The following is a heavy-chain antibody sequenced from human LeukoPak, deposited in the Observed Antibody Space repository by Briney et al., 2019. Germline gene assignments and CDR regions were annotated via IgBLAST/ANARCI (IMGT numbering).Heavy chain of an antibody. V-gene: IGHV3-11*01. CDR3: TKAPPGKFDP. Sequence: GGSLRLSCAASGFTFSDYYMSWIRQAPGKGPEWISYISSTGSNIYYADSVKGRFTISRDNAKNSLYLQMNSLRAEDTAMYYCTKAPPGKFDPWGREPWSPSPQ. CDR2: ISSTGSNI. J-gene: IGHJ5*02. D-gene: IGHD3-10*01. CDR1: GFTFSDYY.